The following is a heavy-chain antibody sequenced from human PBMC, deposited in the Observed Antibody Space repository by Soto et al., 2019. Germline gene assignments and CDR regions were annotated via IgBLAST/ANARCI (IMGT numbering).Heavy chain of an antibody. CDR1: GYTFTGYY. D-gene: IGHD3-10*01. Sequence: QVQLVQSGAEVKKPGASVKVSCKASGYTFTGYYMHWVRQAPGQGLEWMGWINPNSGGTNYAQKFQGWVTRTRDTSISTAYMELSRLRSDDTAVYYCARDRYGSGSYYPPIRYGMDVWGQGTTVTVSS. CDR2: INPNSGGT. CDR3: ARDRYGSGSYYPPIRYGMDV. J-gene: IGHJ6*02. V-gene: IGHV1-2*04.